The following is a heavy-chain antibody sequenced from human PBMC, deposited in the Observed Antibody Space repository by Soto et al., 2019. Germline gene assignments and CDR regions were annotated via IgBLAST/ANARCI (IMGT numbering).Heavy chain of an antibody. J-gene: IGHJ4*02. V-gene: IGHV4-39*01. CDR2: IYYSGST. CDR1: GGSISSYY. Sequence: QLQLQESGPGLVKPSETLSLTCTVSGGSISSYYWGWIRRPPGKGLEWIGSIYYSGSTYYNPSLKRRVTISVDTSKNHFSLTLSSVTAADTAVYYCARRWGYSFDYWGQGTLVTVSS. D-gene: IGHD7-27*01. CDR3: ARRWGYSFDY.